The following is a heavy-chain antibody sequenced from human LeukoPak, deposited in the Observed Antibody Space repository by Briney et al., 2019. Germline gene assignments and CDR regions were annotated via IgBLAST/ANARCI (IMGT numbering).Heavy chain of an antibody. Sequence: PGGSLRLSCAVSGFSVRTNYMSWVRQAPGKGPEWVSLLYSSGSTYYTDSVKGRFTISRDNSQNTLYLHMNSLSAEDTAAYYCARTFLSGDGYKVGYFDYWGQGTLVTVSS. D-gene: IGHD5-24*01. CDR2: LYSSGST. CDR1: GFSVRTNY. CDR3: ARTFLSGDGYKVGYFDY. J-gene: IGHJ4*02. V-gene: IGHV3-53*01.